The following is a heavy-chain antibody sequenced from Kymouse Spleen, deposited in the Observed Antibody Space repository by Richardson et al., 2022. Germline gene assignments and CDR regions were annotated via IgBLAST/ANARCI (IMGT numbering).Heavy chain of an antibody. J-gene: IGHJ6*02. CDR2: IKQDGSEK. Sequence: EVQLVESGGGLVQPGGSLRLSCAASGFTFSSYWMSWVRQAPGKGLEWVANIKQDGSEKYYVDSVKGRFTISRDNAKNSLYLQMNSLRAEDTAVYYCAREGITMVRGVIIDYYYYGMDVWGQGTTVTVSS. D-gene: IGHD3-10*01. CDR3: AREGITMVRGVIIDYYYYGMDV. V-gene: IGHV3-7*01. CDR1: GFTFSSYW.